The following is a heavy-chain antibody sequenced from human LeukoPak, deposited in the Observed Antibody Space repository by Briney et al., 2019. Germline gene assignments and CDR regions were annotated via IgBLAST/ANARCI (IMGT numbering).Heavy chain of an antibody. D-gene: IGHD1-26*01. J-gene: IGHJ4*02. V-gene: IGHV3-21*01. Sequence: GGSLRLSCAASGFIFSSFGMNWVRQAPGKGLEWVSSISSSSSYTYYADSLKGRFTISRDNAKKSLYLQINSLRAEDTAVYYCARDPSATEVGYFDYWGQGTLVTVSS. CDR2: ISSSSSYT. CDR1: GFIFSSFG. CDR3: ARDPSATEVGYFDY.